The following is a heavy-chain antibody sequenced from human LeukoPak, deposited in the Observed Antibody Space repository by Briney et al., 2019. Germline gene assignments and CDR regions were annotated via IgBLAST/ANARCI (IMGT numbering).Heavy chain of an antibody. CDR1: GFTFSSYS. CDR3: ARDPYYDSSGYYYVPDY. V-gene: IGHV3-21*01. J-gene: IGHJ4*02. Sequence: SGGSLRLSCAASGFTFSSYSMNWVRQAPGKGLEWDSSISSSSSYIYYADSVKGRFTISRDNAKNSLYLQMNSLRAEDTAVYYCARDPYYDSSGYYYVPDYWGQGTLVTVSS. CDR2: ISSSSSYI. D-gene: IGHD3-22*01.